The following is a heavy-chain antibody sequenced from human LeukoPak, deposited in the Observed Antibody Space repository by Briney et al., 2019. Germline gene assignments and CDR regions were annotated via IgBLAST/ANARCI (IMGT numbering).Heavy chain of an antibody. CDR3: ARGSSGWYVPDY. CDR2: ISSSGSTI. D-gene: IGHD6-19*01. Sequence: GGSLRLSCAASGFTFSNYEMNWVRQAPGKGLERVSYISSSGSTIYYADSVKGRFTISRDNAKNSLYLQMNSLRAEDTAVYYCARGSSGWYVPDYWGQGTLVTVSS. V-gene: IGHV3-48*03. CDR1: GFTFSNYE. J-gene: IGHJ4*02.